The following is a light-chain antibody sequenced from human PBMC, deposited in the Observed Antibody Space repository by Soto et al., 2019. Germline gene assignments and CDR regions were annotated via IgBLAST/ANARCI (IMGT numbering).Light chain of an antibody. CDR2: GNN. CDR3: GTWDSSLSAGV. Sequence: SVLTQPPSVSAAPGQKVTISCTGSSSNIGDNYVSWFQQFPGTAPQLLIYGNNERPSGIPDRFSASKSGTSATLGITGLQTGDEADYYCGTWDSSLSAGVFGGGTKVTVL. V-gene: IGLV1-51*01. CDR1: SSNIGDNY. J-gene: IGLJ2*01.